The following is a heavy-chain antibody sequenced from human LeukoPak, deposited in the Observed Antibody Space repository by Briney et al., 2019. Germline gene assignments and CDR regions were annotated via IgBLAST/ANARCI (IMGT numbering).Heavy chain of an antibody. Sequence: SETLSLTCAVSGYSISSGYYWGWIRQPPGKGLEWIGSIYHSGSTYYNPSLKSRVTISVDTSKNQFSLKLSSVTAADTAVYYCARRDTYYYDSSGYFAFDIWGQGTMVTVSS. CDR3: ARRDTYYYDSSGYFAFDI. CDR1: GYSISSGYY. V-gene: IGHV4-38-2*01. D-gene: IGHD3-22*01. J-gene: IGHJ3*02. CDR2: IYHSGST.